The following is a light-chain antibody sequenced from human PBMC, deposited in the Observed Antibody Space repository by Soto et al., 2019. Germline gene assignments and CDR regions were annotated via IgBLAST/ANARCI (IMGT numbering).Light chain of an antibody. V-gene: IGKV3-15*01. CDR3: QQYNNWPRT. Sequence: EIVMTQSPATPSVSPGEKATPSRRASQSVSSDLAWYHQKPGQAPRLLIYGASTRATGIPARFSGSGSGTEFTLTINSLQSEDFAVYYCQQYNNWPRTFGQGTKVDIK. CDR2: GAS. CDR1: QSVSSD. J-gene: IGKJ1*01.